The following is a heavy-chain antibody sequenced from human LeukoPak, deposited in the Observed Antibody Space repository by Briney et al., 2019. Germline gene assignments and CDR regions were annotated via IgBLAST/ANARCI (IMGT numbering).Heavy chain of an antibody. CDR3: ARAYHSSWYLNWFDP. CDR2: IYYSGST. Sequence: SETLSLTCTVSGGSISSYYWSWIRQPPGKGLEWIGYIYYSGSTNYNPSLKSRVTISVDTSKNQFSLKLSSVTAADTAIYYCARAYHSSWYLNWFDPWGQGTLVTVSS. V-gene: IGHV4-59*08. CDR1: GGSISSYY. D-gene: IGHD6-13*01. J-gene: IGHJ5*02.